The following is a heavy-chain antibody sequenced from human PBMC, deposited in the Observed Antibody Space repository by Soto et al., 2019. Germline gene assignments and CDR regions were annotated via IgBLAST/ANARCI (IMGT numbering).Heavy chain of an antibody. D-gene: IGHD2-2*01. J-gene: IGHJ4*02. CDR1: DGSISPYY. Sequence: SETLSLTCTVSDGSISPYYWSWIQQPPGKGLEWIGYIYYSGSTNYNPSLKSRVTISVDTSKNQFSLKLSSVTAADTAVYYCARGRQEYQLVPAFDYWGQGTLVTVSS. CDR3: ARGRQEYQLVPAFDY. CDR2: IYYSGST. V-gene: IGHV4-59*01.